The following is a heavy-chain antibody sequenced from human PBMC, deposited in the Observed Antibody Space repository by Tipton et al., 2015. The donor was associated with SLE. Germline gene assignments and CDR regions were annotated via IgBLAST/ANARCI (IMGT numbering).Heavy chain of an antibody. CDR1: GFTFSSYA. J-gene: IGHJ6*02. CDR3: AKDLKGTWYSYYGLDV. CDR2: ITGSGAGS. D-gene: IGHD3-9*01. Sequence: SLRLSCAASGFTFSSYAMNWVRQAPGKGLEWVSAITGSGAGSYYADSVKGRFTISRDKSKNTLFLQMDSLRAEDTAVYFCAKDLKGTWYSYYGLDVWGQGTTVTVSS. V-gene: IGHV3-23*01.